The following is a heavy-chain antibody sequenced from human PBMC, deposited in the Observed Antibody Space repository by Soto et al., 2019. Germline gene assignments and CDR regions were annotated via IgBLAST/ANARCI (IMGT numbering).Heavy chain of an antibody. J-gene: IGHJ4*02. V-gene: IGHV3-21*01. Sequence: GASLRISCAASGFAFSSSSMNCVRQAPGKGLEWVSSISSSSGYIYYADSVKGRFTISRDNAKNSLYLQMNSLRAEDTAVYYCARVKLGYCISTSCYHDYWGQGT. CDR1: GFAFSSSS. CDR3: ARVKLGYCISTSCYHDY. CDR2: ISSSSGYI. D-gene: IGHD2-2*01.